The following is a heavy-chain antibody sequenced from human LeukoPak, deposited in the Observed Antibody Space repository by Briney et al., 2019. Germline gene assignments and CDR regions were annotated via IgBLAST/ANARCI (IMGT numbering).Heavy chain of an antibody. V-gene: IGHV4-59*12. J-gene: IGHJ6*03. CDR1: GGSISSYY. CDR3: ATYGSGSYYYTYYYYYMDV. CDR2: IHYSGST. Sequence: SETLSLTCTVSGGSISSYYWSWIRQPPGKGLEWIGYIHYSGSTHYNPSLKSRVTISVDTSKNQVSLKLRSVTAADTAVYYCATYGSGSYYYTYYYYYMDVWGKGTTVTVSS. D-gene: IGHD3-10*01.